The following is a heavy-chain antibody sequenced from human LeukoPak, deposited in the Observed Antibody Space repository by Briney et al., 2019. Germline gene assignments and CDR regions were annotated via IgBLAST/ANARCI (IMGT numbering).Heavy chain of an antibody. CDR2: INHSGST. CDR3: ASLTTADAFDI. J-gene: IGHJ3*02. V-gene: IGHV4-34*01. Sequence: SETLSLTCAVYGGSFSGYYWSWIRQPPGKGLEWIGEINHSGSTNYNPSLKSRVTISVDTSKKQFSLKVSSVTAADTAVYYCASLTTADAFDIWGQGTMVTVSS. D-gene: IGHD3-22*01. CDR1: GGSFSGYY.